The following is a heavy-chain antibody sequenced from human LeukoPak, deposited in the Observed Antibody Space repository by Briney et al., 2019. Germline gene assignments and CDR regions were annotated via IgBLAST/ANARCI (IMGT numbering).Heavy chain of an antibody. CDR2: INHSGST. V-gene: IGHV4-34*01. J-gene: IGHJ6*02. D-gene: IGHD3-10*01. Sequence: SETLSLTCAVYGGSFSGYYWSWIRQPPGKGLEWIGEINHSGSTNSNPSLKSRVTISVDTSKNQFSLKLSSVTAADTAVYYCASLGSGRRGAPTKYYGMDVWGQGTTVTVSS. CDR1: GGSFSGYY. CDR3: ASLGSGRRGAPTKYYGMDV.